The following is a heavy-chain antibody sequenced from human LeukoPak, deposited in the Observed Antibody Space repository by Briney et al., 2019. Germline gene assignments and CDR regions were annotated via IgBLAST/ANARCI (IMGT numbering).Heavy chain of an antibody. CDR2: IDYSGST. D-gene: IGHD6-19*01. V-gene: IGHV4-59*01. Sequence: SETLSLTCTVSGGSISTYFWGWIRQTPGQGLEWIGYIDYSGSTRYNPSLKGRVTISVDTSKNHFSLKLSSVTAADTAVYYCARGGWYYDYWGQGTLVTVSS. CDR1: GGSISTYF. J-gene: IGHJ4*02. CDR3: ARGGWYYDY.